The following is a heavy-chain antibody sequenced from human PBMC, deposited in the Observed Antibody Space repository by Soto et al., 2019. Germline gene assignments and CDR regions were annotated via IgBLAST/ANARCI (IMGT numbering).Heavy chain of an antibody. V-gene: IGHV3-23*01. Sequence: EVQLLESGGDLAQPGGSLRLISAASGFTFSNYAMTWVRQSPGKGLEWVSTITSAGSTFYGDTVKGRFTISRDNSKSTLYLQMNSLGAEDTAVYYCAKTDKFHSQSSGWANRFDSWGQGTLVTVSS. CDR3: AKTDKFHSQSSGWANRFDS. D-gene: IGHD6-19*01. J-gene: IGHJ4*02. CDR2: ITSAGST. CDR1: GFTFSNYA.